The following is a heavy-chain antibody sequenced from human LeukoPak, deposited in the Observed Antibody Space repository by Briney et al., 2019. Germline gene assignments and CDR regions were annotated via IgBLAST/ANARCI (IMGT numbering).Heavy chain of an antibody. J-gene: IGHJ4*02. CDR1: GFTFSSYA. Sequence: GGSLRLSCAASGFTFSSYAMTWVRQAPGKGLEWVSTISGSGGNTYYADSVKGRFTISRDNSKNTLYLQMNSLRAEDTAVYYCAENPPQYYYDSSGYYEDYWGQGTLVTVSS. V-gene: IGHV3-23*01. CDR2: ISGSGGNT. CDR3: AENPPQYYYDSSGYYEDY. D-gene: IGHD3-22*01.